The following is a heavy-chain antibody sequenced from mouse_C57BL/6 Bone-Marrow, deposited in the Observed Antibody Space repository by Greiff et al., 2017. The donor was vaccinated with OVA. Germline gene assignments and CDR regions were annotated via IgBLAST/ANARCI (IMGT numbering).Heavy chain of an antibody. V-gene: IGHV1-78*01. J-gene: IGHJ1*03. CDR3: ARSKLYYYGSSYDWYFDV. CDR1: GYTFTDHT. CDR2: IYPRDGST. Sequence: VKLQESDAELVKPGASVKISCKVSGYTFTDHTIHWMKQRPEQGLEWIGYIYPRDGSTKYNEKFKGKATLTADKSSSTAYMQLNSLTSEDSAVYFCARSKLYYYGSSYDWYFDVWGTGTTVTVSS. D-gene: IGHD1-1*01.